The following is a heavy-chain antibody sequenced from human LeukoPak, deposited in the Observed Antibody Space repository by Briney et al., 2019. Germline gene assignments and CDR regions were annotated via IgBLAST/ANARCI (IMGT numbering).Heavy chain of an antibody. J-gene: IGHJ4*02. D-gene: IGHD2-21*02. V-gene: IGHV1-2*04. CDR1: RYTFTGYY. CDR3: ARGNSHRHCGGDCYSYPRDY. CDR2: INPNSGGT. Sequence: ASVKVSCKASRYTFTGYYMHWVRQAPGQGLEWMGWINPNSGGTNYAQKFQGWVTMTRDTSISTAYMELSRLRSDDTAVYYCARGNSHRHCGGDCYSYPRDYWGQGTLVTVSS.